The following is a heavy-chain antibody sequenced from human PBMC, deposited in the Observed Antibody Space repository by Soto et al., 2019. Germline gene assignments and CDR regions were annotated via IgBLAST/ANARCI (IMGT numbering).Heavy chain of an antibody. V-gene: IGHV1-69*06. CDR1: GGTFSSYA. Sequence: SVKVSCKASGGTFSSYAISWVRQAPGQGLEWMGGIIPIFGTANYAQKFQGRVTITADKSTSTAYMELSSLRSEDTAVYYRARGGLLWFGELPPGGRGDYYYGMDVWGQGTTVTVSS. CDR2: IIPIFGTA. CDR3: ARGGLLWFGELPPGGRGDYYYGMDV. J-gene: IGHJ6*02. D-gene: IGHD3-10*01.